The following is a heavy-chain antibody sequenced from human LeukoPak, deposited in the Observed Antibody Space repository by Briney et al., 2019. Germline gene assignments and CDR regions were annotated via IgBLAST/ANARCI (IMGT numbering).Heavy chain of an antibody. CDR2: IWYDGSNK. CDR1: GFTFSSYA. V-gene: IGHV3-33*08. D-gene: IGHD3-22*01. J-gene: IGHJ4*02. Sequence: GRSLRLSCAASGFTFSSYAMHWVRQAPGEGLEWVAVIWYDGSNKYYADSVRGRFTISRDNSKNTLYLQMNSLRAEDTAVYYCARDGDYYDSSGYYSDYWGQGTLVTVSS. CDR3: ARDGDYYDSSGYYSDY.